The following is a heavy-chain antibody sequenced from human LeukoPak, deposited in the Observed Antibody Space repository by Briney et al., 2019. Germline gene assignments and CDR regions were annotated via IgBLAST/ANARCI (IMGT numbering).Heavy chain of an antibody. Sequence: SETLSLTCTVSCGSISSSSYYWGWIRQPPGKGLEWIGSIYYSGNTYYNPSLKSRVTISVDTSKNQLSLKLSSLTDADTALYHCAIGYYDVLTGHPKNFDYWDQGTLVTVSS. CDR2: IYYSGNT. V-gene: IGHV4-39*01. D-gene: IGHD3-9*01. J-gene: IGHJ4*02. CDR3: AIGYYDVLTGHPKNFDY. CDR1: CGSISSSSYY.